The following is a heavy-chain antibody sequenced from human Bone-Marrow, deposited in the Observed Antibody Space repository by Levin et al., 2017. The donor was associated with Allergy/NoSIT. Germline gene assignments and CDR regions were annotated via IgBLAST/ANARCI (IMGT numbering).Heavy chain of an antibody. CDR3: VHSPRVNIVGVTFDY. CDR1: GFSLTTTGVG. Sequence: SGPTLVKPTQTLTLTCTFSGFSLTTTGVGVGWIRQPPGKALEWLAFIYWDDDKRYRPYLKNRLNIDRDTSKNQVILTMTNMDPVDTATYYCVHSPRVNIVGVTFDYWGQGTLVTVSS. V-gene: IGHV2-5*02. J-gene: IGHJ4*02. CDR2: IYWDDDK. D-gene: IGHD1-26*01.